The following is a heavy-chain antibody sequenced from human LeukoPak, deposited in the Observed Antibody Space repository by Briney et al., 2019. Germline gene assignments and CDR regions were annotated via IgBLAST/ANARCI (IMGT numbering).Heavy chain of an antibody. CDR2: IYYSGST. CDR3: ARGITIFGVVINVGYWFDP. CDR1: GGSISSSSYY. J-gene: IGHJ5*02. V-gene: IGHV4-39*07. Sequence: PSETLSLTCTVSGGSISSSSYYWGWIRQPPGKGLEWIGSIYYSGSTYYNPSLKSRVTISVDTSKNQFSLKLSSVTAADTAVYYCARGITIFGVVINVGYWFDPWGQGTLVTVSS. D-gene: IGHD3-3*01.